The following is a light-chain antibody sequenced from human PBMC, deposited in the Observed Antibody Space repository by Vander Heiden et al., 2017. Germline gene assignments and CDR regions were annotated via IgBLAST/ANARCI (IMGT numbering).Light chain of an antibody. CDR3: QQYWSYPLT. J-gene: IGKJ4*01. V-gene: IGKV1-16*02. CDR1: QGINNY. CDR2: AAS. Sequence: DIQMTQSPSSLSASVGDRVTITCRASQGINNYLAWFQQKPGNAPKSLIYAASTLESGVPSKFSGSGSGTDFTLTISSLQAEDFAIYYCQQYWSYPLTVGGGTKVEIK.